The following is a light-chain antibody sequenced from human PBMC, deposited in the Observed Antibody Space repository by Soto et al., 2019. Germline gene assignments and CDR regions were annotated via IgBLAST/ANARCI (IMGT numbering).Light chain of an antibody. Sequence: QSVLTQPPSVSGAPGQRVTISCTGSSSNIGAGFDVHWYQHLPGTAPKLLIYGTSNRPSGVPDRFSGSNSGASASLAITGLQAEDESDYYCQSYDSSLSAWVFGGGTKLTVL. J-gene: IGLJ3*02. CDR1: SSNIGAGFD. V-gene: IGLV1-40*01. CDR2: GTS. CDR3: QSYDSSLSAWV.